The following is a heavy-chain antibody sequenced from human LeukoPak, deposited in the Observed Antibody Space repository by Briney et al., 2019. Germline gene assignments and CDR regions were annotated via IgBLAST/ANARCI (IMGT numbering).Heavy chain of an antibody. Sequence: GGTLRLSCAASGFTFTSFGMSWVRQAAGKGLEWVSAISGSGGSTYYADSVKGRFTISRDNSENTLYLQMNSLRAEDTAVYYCVKTYYSGYDLSDYYYMDVWGKGTTVTISS. J-gene: IGHJ6*03. D-gene: IGHD5-12*01. CDR1: GFTFTSFG. V-gene: IGHV3-23*01. CDR2: ISGSGGST. CDR3: VKTYYSGYDLSDYYYMDV.